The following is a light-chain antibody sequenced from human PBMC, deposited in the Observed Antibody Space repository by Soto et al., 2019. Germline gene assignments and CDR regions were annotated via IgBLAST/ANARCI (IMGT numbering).Light chain of an antibody. CDR2: EVS. V-gene: IGLV2-14*01. CDR1: SSDVGGYNY. Sequence: QSALTQPASVSGSPGQSIALSCTGTSSDVGGYNYVSWYQHHPGKAPKLIIYEVSNRPSGVSNRFSGSKSGNTASLTISGLQAEDEADYYCSSYVSDTTLVFGGGTQVTVL. J-gene: IGLJ2*01. CDR3: SSYVSDTTLV.